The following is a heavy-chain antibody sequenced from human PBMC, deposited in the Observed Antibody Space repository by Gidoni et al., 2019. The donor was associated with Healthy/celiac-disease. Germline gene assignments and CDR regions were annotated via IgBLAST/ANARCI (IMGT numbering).Heavy chain of an antibody. Sequence: EVQLVESGGGLVQPGRCRRLSCAASGFTFDDYAMHWVRQAPGKGLEWVSGISWNSGSIGYADSVKGRFTISRDNAKNSLYLQMNSLRAEDTALYYCAKDRNQLLSGGFDYWGQGTLVTVSS. J-gene: IGHJ4*02. CDR2: ISWNSGSI. D-gene: IGHD2-2*01. V-gene: IGHV3-9*01. CDR1: GFTFDDYA. CDR3: AKDRNQLLSGGFDY.